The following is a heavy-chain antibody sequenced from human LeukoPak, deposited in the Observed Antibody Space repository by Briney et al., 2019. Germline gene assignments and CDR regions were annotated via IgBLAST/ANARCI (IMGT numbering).Heavy chain of an antibody. J-gene: IGHJ4*02. CDR2: MKYDGSEK. CDR1: GFTFSSYG. CDR3: ARDIEAAGLFLDY. V-gene: IGHV3-7*01. Sequence: PGRSLRLSCAASGFTFSSYGMHWVRQAPGKGLEWVANMKYDGSEKYYVDSVKGRFTISRDNAKNSLYLQMNSLRAEDTAVYYCARDIEAAGLFLDYWGQGTLVTVSS. D-gene: IGHD6-13*01.